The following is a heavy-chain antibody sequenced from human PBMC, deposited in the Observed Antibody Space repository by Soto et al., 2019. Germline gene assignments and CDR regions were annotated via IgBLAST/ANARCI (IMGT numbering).Heavy chain of an antibody. Sequence: GESLKISCKGSGYSFAGYWITWVRQKPGKGLEWMGRIDPSDSQTYYSPSFRGHVTISATKSVTTVFLQWSSLRASDTAMYYCARQIYDSDTGPNFQYYFDSWGQGTPVTVSS. CDR3: ARQIYDSDTGPNFQYYFDS. CDR2: IDPSDSQT. D-gene: IGHD3-22*01. V-gene: IGHV5-10-1*01. J-gene: IGHJ4*02. CDR1: GYSFAGYW.